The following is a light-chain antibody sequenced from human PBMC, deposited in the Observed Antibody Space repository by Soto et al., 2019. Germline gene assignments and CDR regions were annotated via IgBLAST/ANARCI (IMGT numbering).Light chain of an antibody. V-gene: IGLV2-14*01. CDR2: EVN. CDR3: SSFTSTSTYV. J-gene: IGLJ1*01. CDR1: SSDVGGCNC. Sequence: QSVLTQPASVSGSPGQSITISCTGTSSDVGGCNCVSWYQQHPGKAPKLMIYEVNYRPSGVSNRFSGSKSGNTASPTISGLQAEDEADYYCSSFTSTSTYVFGTGTKLTVL.